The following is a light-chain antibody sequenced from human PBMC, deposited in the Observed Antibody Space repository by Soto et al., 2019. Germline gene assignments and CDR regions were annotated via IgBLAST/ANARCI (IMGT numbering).Light chain of an antibody. CDR2: SNN. J-gene: IGLJ1*01. CDR3: AAWDDSLNGYV. V-gene: IGLV1-44*01. CDR1: TSNIGRNT. Sequence: QSVLTQPPSASGTAGQRVTISCSGSTSNIGRNTVNWYQQLPGTAPKTLIYSNNQRSSGVPDRFSGSKSGTSGSLAISGLLSEDEADYYCAAWDDSLNGYVFGTGTKVTVL.